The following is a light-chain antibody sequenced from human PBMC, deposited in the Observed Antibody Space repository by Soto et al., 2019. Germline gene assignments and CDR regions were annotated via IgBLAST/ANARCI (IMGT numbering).Light chain of an antibody. CDR1: QTISSW. V-gene: IGKV1-5*03. Sequence: DIQMTPSPSTLSGSVGDRVTITCRASQTISSWLAWYQQKPGKAPKLLIYKASTLKSGVPSRFSGSGSGTEFTLTISSLQPDDFATYYCQHYNSYSEAFDQGTKVDIK. CDR2: KAS. CDR3: QHYNSYSEA. J-gene: IGKJ1*01.